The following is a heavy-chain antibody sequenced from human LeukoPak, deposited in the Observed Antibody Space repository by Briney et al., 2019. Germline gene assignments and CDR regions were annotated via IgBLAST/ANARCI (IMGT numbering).Heavy chain of an antibody. CDR3: APDEGFVLSN. CDR1: GYTLTELS. J-gene: IGHJ4*02. CDR2: FDPEDGEA. Sequence: EASVKVSCKVSGYTLTELSMHWVRQAPGKGLEWMGGFDPEDGEAIYTQKFQGRVTMTEDTSTDTAYMELSSLRSDDTAVYYCAPDEGFVLSNWGQGTLVTVSS. D-gene: IGHD2-8*01. V-gene: IGHV1-24*01.